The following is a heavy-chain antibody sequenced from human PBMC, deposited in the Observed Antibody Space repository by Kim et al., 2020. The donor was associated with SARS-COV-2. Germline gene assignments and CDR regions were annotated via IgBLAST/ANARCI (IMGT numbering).Heavy chain of an antibody. J-gene: IGHJ3*02. CDR2: IRGSGSSK. Sequence: GGSLRLSCAGSGFSFLMYAMAWVRQTPGKGLEWVASIRGSGSSKFYADSVKGRFTISRDNSKNTAYLQMTGLRGEDTALYFCAKLYGSSWTAPYSFDIWGQGTMVTVSS. D-gene: IGHD6-13*01. CDR3: AKLYGSSWTAPYSFDI. V-gene: IGHV3-23*01. CDR1: GFSFLMYA.